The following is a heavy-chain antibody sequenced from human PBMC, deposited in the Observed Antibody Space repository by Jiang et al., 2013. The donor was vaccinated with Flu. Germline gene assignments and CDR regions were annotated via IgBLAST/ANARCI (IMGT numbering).Heavy chain of an antibody. V-gene: IGHV5-51*01. D-gene: IGHD5-12*01. CDR3: ARAKAFRAWITDSFDY. CDR2: IYPGDSDT. J-gene: IGHJ4*02. CDR1: GYSFTSYW. Sequence: GAEVKKPGESLKISCKGSGYSFTSYWIGWVRQMPGKGLEWMGIIYPGDSDTRYSPSFQGQVTISADKSISTAYLQWSSLKASDTAMYYCARAKAFRAWITDSFDYWGQGPWSPSPQ.